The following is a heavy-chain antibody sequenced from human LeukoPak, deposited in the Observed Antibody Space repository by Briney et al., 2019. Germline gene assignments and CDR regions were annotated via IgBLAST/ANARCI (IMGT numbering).Heavy chain of an antibody. Sequence: GESLKISCKGSGYRFTSDWIGWGRQMPGKGLEGMGIIYPGDSDTRYSPSFQGQVTISADKSISTAYLQWSSLKASDTAMYYCARLTNSSSWGNWFDPWGQGTLVTVSS. CDR3: ARLTNSSSWGNWFDP. J-gene: IGHJ5*02. D-gene: IGHD6-13*01. CDR1: GYRFTSDW. V-gene: IGHV5-51*01. CDR2: IYPGDSDT.